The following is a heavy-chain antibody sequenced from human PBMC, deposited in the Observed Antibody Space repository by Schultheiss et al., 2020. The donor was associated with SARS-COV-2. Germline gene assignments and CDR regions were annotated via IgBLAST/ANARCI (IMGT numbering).Heavy chain of an antibody. CDR2: IYYSGST. J-gene: IGHJ4*02. Sequence: SETLSLTCTVSGGSISSYYWSWIRQPAGKGLEWIGRIYYSGSTYYNPSLKSRVTISVNTSKNQFSLKLTSVTAADTAVYYCARLMVGATYYFDYWGQGTLVTVSS. CDR3: ARLMVGATYYFDY. V-gene: IGHV4-59*05. D-gene: IGHD1-26*01. CDR1: GGSISSYY.